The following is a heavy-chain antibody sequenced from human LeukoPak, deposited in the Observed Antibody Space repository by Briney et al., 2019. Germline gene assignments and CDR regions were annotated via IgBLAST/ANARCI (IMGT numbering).Heavy chain of an antibody. CDR1: GFTFYSYS. CDR2: ISSSRSYI. V-gene: IGHV3-21*01. J-gene: IGHJ3*02. CDR3: ARDTDLTGYSILDDFDI. D-gene: IGHD3-9*01. Sequence: GGSLRLSCSASGFTFYSYSMKWVPPAPGKGREGVLSISSSRSYIDYPDSVKGRFTISRDNDKNSLYLQMNSLRVEDTAVYYCARDTDLTGYSILDDFDIWGQGTLVTVSS.